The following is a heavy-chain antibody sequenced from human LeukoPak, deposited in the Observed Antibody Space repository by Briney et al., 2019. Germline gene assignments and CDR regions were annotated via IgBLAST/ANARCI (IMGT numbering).Heavy chain of an antibody. CDR1: GYTFTDYE. D-gene: IGHD6-13*01. V-gene: IGHV1-2*02. CDR3: ARGIAEGGTSFDF. J-gene: IGHJ4*02. CDR2: INPNGGHT. Sequence: ASVKVSFKASGYTFTDYEIHWVRQAPGQGLEWMGWINPNGGHTNYAQKFQGRVTMTRDTSISTAYMELRRLRSDDTAVYYCARGIAEGGTSFDFWGQGTLVSVSS.